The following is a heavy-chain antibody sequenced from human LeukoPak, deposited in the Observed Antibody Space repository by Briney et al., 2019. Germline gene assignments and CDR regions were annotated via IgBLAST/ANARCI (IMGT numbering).Heavy chain of an antibody. CDR1: GFTFSSYS. J-gene: IGHJ6*03. Sequence: GGSLRLSCAAPGFTFSSYSMNWVRQAPGKGVEWVPYISSSSSYIYYAVSVKGRFTISRDNAKNSLYLQMNSLRAEDTAVYYCARDQLELRRDYYYYYMDVWGKGTTVTVSS. CDR2: ISSSSSYI. D-gene: IGHD1-7*01. V-gene: IGHV3-21*01. CDR3: ARDQLELRRDYYYYYMDV.